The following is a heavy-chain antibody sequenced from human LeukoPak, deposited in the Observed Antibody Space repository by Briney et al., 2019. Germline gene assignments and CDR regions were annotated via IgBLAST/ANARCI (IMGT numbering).Heavy chain of an antibody. D-gene: IGHD2-2*01. CDR2: MYTSGAT. CDR1: GDSISNYY. CDR3: AREGPAASTSFYYFMDV. Sequence: RASETLSLTCTVSGDSISNYYWSWIRQPAGKGLEWIGRMYTSGATNYNPSLKSRTTMSVDTSKNQLSLRLSSVTAADRAVYYCAREGPAASTSFYYFMDVWGKGTTVTVSS. V-gene: IGHV4-4*07. J-gene: IGHJ6*03.